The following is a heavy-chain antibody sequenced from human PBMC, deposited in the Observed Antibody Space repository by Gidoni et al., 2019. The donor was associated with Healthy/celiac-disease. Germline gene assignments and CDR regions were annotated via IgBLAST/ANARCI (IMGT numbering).Heavy chain of an antibody. CDR1: GFTFSSYA. D-gene: IGHD2-21*01. V-gene: IGHV3-30-3*01. CDR3: ARDVAGNWFDP. J-gene: IGHJ5*02. Sequence: QVQLVESGGGVVQPGRSLRLSCAASGFTFSSYAMHWVSQAPGKGLEWVAVIAYDGSNKYYAESVKGRFTISRDKSKNTLYLQMNSLRAEDTAVYYCARDVAGNWFDPWGQGTLVTVSS. CDR2: IAYDGSNK.